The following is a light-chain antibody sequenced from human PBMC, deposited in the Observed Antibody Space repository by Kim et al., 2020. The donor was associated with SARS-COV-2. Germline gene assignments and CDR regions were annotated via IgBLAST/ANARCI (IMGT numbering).Light chain of an antibody. CDR1: SGDVGSDNH. CDR2: EVS. V-gene: IGLV2-23*02. J-gene: IGLJ3*02. Sequence: GGSITLSCTGTSGDVGSDNHVSWYQQHPGKAPKLMIYEVSKRPSGVSNRFSGSKSGNTASLTISGLQAEDEADYYCCSYAGSSTQVFGGGTQLTVL. CDR3: CSYAGSSTQV.